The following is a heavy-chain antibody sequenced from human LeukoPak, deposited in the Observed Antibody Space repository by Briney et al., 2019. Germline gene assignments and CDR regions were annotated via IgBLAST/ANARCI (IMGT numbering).Heavy chain of an antibody. J-gene: IGHJ6*03. CDR2: ISYDGSNK. CDR1: GFTFSSYA. CDR3: ARVNRAYYYMDV. D-gene: IGHD2/OR15-2a*01. Sequence: GGSLRLSCAGSGFTFSSYAMHWVRQAPGKGLEWVAVISYDGSNKYYADSVKGRFTISRDNSKNTLYLQMNSLRAEDTAVYYCARVNRAYYYMDVWGKGTTVTVSS. V-gene: IGHV3-30*01.